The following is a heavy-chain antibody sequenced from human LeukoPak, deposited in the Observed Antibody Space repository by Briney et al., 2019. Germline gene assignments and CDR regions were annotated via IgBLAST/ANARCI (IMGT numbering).Heavy chain of an antibody. Sequence: GGSLRLSCAASGFTFSDYWMSWVRQAPGKGLEWVANIKQDGSDKYYVDSVKGRFTISRDNAKNSLYLQMNSLRAEDTALYYCAKGGLYLWFGELLPYYFDYWGQGTLVTVSS. CDR3: AKGGLYLWFGELLPYYFDY. D-gene: IGHD3-10*01. J-gene: IGHJ4*02. V-gene: IGHV3-7*03. CDR2: IKQDGSDK. CDR1: GFTFSDYW.